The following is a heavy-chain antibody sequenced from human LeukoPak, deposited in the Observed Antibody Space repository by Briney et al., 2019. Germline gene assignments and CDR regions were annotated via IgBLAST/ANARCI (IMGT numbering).Heavy chain of an antibody. CDR1: GGSISSSSYY. CDR2: INHSGST. J-gene: IGHJ6*03. V-gene: IGHV4-39*07. D-gene: IGHD3-10*01. Sequence: SETLSLTCTVSGGSISSSSYYWGWIRQPPGKGLEWIGEINHSGSTNYNPSLKSRVTISVDTSKNQFSLKLSSVTAADTAVYYCARERNLWFGSVGYMDVWGKGTTVTISS. CDR3: ARERNLWFGSVGYMDV.